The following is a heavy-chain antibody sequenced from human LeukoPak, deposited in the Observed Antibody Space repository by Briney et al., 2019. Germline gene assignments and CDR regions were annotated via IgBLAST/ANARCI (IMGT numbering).Heavy chain of an antibody. J-gene: IGHJ4*02. D-gene: IGHD6-6*01. CDR1: GFTFSSYG. Sequence: GGSLRLSCAASGFTFSSYGMSWVRQAPGKGLEWVANIKQDGSEKYYVDSVKGRFTISRDNAKNSLYLQMNSLRAEDTAVYYCATEYSSSSGGWNYWGQGTLVTVSS. CDR3: ATEYSSSSGGWNY. CDR2: IKQDGSEK. V-gene: IGHV3-7*01.